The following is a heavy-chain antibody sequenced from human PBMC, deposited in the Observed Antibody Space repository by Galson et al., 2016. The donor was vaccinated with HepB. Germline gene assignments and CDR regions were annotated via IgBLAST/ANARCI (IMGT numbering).Heavy chain of an antibody. J-gene: IGHJ4*02. CDR2: ISYDGSRE. Sequence: SLRLSCAASGFAFGSYWMSWVRQAPGKGLDWVALISYDGSREDYADSVKGRFTISRDNSKNTLYLQMDSLRIEDTAVYFCARERRGYYAEYWGQGTQVTVSS. CDR1: GFAFGSYW. CDR3: ARERRGYYAEY. V-gene: IGHV3-30*03.